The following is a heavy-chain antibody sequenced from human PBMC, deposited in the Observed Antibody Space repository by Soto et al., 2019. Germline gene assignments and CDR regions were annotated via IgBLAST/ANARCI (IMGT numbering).Heavy chain of an antibody. D-gene: IGHD6-13*01. CDR2: IIPILGIA. CDR3: ARGSSSWRYYYYGMDV. Sequence: QVQLVQSGAEVKKPGSSVKVSCKASGGTFSSYTISWVRQAPGQGLEWMGRIIPILGIANYAQKFQGRVTITADKSMSTAYMELSSLRSEDTAVYYCARGSSSWRYYYYGMDVWGQGTTVTVSS. CDR1: GGTFSSYT. J-gene: IGHJ6*02. V-gene: IGHV1-69*02.